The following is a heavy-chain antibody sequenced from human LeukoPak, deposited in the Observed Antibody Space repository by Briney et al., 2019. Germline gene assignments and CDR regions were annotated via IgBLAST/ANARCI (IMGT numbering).Heavy chain of an antibody. Sequence: GGSLRLSCAASGFTFSNAWMSWVRQAPGKGLEWVGRIKSKTDGGTSDYAAPVKGRFTISRDDPKNTLYLQMNSLKTEDTAVYYCTTDNGEDYGDYLLYYFDYWGQGILVTVSS. J-gene: IGHJ4*02. CDR1: GFTFSNAW. CDR3: TTDNGEDYGDYLLYYFDY. D-gene: IGHD4-17*01. V-gene: IGHV3-15*01. CDR2: IKSKTDGGTS.